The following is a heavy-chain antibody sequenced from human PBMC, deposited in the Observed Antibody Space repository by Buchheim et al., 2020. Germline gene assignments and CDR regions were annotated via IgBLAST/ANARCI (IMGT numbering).Heavy chain of an antibody. CDR1: GYTFIAYA. CDR3: ARSAIYDTSGYYFGS. Sequence: QVPLVQSGTDVKKPGASVKVSCKASGYTFIAYALNWVRQAPGQRLEWMGWINADNGNTKYSEKFQGRVTITRDTPATTVYMKLRSLTSEDTAVYYCARSAIYDTSGYYFGSWGQGTL. J-gene: IGHJ5*01. D-gene: IGHD3-22*01. CDR2: INADNGNT. V-gene: IGHV1-3*01.